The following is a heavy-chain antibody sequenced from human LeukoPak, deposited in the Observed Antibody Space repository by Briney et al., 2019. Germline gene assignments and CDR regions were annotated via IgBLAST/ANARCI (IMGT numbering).Heavy chain of an antibody. CDR3: ARHGYQLLARNWFDP. V-gene: IGHV4-38-2*02. J-gene: IGHJ5*02. CDR1: GYSISSGYY. CDR2: IYYSGST. Sequence: SETLSLTCTVSGYSISSGYYWGWIRQPPGKGLEWIGSIYYSGSTYYNPSLKSRVTISVDTSKNQFSLKLSSVTAADTAVYYCARHGYQLLARNWFDPWGQGTLVTVSS. D-gene: IGHD2-2*01.